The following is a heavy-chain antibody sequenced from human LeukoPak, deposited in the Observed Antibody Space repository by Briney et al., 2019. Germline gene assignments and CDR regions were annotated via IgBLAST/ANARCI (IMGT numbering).Heavy chain of an antibody. Sequence: PGGSLRLSCEASGFTFSAYAMTWVRQAPGKGLEWVANIKQDGSDQYYVGSVKGRFTISRDNAKNSLYMQMNNLRDEDTAVYYCARKAYDSDCFDFWGQGTLVTVSS. CDR2: IKQDGSDQ. CDR3: ARKAYDSDCFDF. D-gene: IGHD2-21*01. J-gene: IGHJ4*02. CDR1: GFTFSAYA. V-gene: IGHV3-7*04.